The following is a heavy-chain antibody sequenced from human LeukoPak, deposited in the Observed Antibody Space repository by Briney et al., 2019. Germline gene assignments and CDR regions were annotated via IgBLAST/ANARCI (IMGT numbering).Heavy chain of an antibody. D-gene: IGHD4-17*01. V-gene: IGHV4-61*05. J-gene: IGHJ4*02. CDR3: ARVRSADGDYFDY. Sequence: PSETLSLTCTVSGGSIRSSYYYWGWIRQPPGKGLEWIGYIYYSGNTNYNPSLKSRVTISVDTSKNQFSLKLSSVTAADTAVYYCARVRSADGDYFDYWGQGTLVTVSS. CDR1: GGSIRSSYYY. CDR2: IYYSGNT.